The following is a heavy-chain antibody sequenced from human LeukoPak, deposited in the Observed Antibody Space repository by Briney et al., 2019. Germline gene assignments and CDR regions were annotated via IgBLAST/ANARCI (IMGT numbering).Heavy chain of an antibody. D-gene: IGHD6-13*01. CDR3: ARTRIGAAGTHYYYMDV. V-gene: IGHV1-2*02. Sequence: ASVTVSCKASGYTFTGYYMHWVRQAPGQGLEWMGWINPNSGGTNYAQKFQGRVTMTRDTSMRTGYMELSSLRSDDTAVYYCARTRIGAAGTHYYYMDVWGKGTTVTMSS. CDR2: INPNSGGT. CDR1: GYTFTGYY. J-gene: IGHJ6*03.